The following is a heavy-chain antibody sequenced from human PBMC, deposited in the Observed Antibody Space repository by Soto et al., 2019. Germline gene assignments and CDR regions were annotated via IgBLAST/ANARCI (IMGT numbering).Heavy chain of an antibody. J-gene: IGHJ6*02. CDR1: GGTFSSYA. V-gene: IGHV1-69*13. D-gene: IGHD2-2*03. CDR2: IIPIFGTA. CDR3: AREILGVDIVVVPATRTQYYYYGMDV. Sequence: VKVSCKASGGTFSSYAISWVRQAPGQGLEWMGGIIPIFGTANYAQKFQGRVTITADESTSTAYMELSSLRSEDTAVYYCAREILGVDIVVVPATRTQYYYYGMDVWGQGTTVTVSS.